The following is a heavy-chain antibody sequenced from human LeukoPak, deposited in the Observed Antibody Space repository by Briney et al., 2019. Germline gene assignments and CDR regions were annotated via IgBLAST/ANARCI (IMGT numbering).Heavy chain of an antibody. CDR3: TSLRWLQLGYAFDI. D-gene: IGHD5-24*01. J-gene: IGHJ3*02. Sequence: PSETLSLTCAVSGYSISRGYYWGWIRQPPGNGLEWIGSIYHSGSTYYNPSLKSRVTISVDTSKNQFSLKLSSVTAADTAVYYCTSLRWLQLGYAFDIWGQGTMVTVSS. CDR1: GYSISRGYY. V-gene: IGHV4-38-2*01. CDR2: IYHSGST.